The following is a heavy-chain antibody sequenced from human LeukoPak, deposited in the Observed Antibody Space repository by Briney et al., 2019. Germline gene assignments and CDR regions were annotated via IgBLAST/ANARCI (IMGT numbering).Heavy chain of an antibody. CDR1: GFTFSSYS. J-gene: IGHJ4*02. CDR2: ISSSSSCI. V-gene: IGHV3-21*01. CDR3: ARDWYSSSSTFDY. Sequence: GGSLRLSCAASGFTFSSYSMNWVRQAPGKGLEWVSSISSSSSCIYYADSVKGRFTISRDNAKNSLYLQMNSLRAEDTAVYYCARDWYSSSSTFDYWGQGTLVTVSS. D-gene: IGHD6-6*01.